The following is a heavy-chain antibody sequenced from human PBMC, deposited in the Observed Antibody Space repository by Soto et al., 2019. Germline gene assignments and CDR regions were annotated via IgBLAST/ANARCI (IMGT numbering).Heavy chain of an antibody. CDR3: AKENSGSLDY. J-gene: IGHJ4*02. Sequence: QVQLVESGGGVVQPGRSLRLSCAASGFTFSSYAMHWVRQAPGKGLEWVAVISYDGSNKYYADSVKGRFTISRDNSKNTLYLQMNSLRAEDTAVYYCAKENSGSLDYWGQGTLVTVSS. V-gene: IGHV3-30*04. CDR2: ISYDGSNK. D-gene: IGHD1-26*01. CDR1: GFTFSSYA.